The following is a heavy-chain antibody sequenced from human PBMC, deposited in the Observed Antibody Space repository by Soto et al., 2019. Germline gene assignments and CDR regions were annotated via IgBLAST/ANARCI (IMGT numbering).Heavy chain of an antibody. D-gene: IGHD6-13*01. Sequence: QVQLQESGPGLVKPSQTLSLTCTVSGGSISSGGYYWSWIRQHPGKGLEWIGYIYYSGSTYYNPSLQRXXTXSXXTSKNQFSLKLSSVTAADTAVYYCASEGAAAGSEYWGQGTLVTVSS. J-gene: IGHJ4*02. V-gene: IGHV4-31*03. CDR2: IYYSGST. CDR3: ASEGAAAGSEY. CDR1: GGSISSGGYY.